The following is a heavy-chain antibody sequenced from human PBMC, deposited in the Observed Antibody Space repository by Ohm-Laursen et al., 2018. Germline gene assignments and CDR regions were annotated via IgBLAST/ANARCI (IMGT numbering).Heavy chain of an antibody. CDR2: INQDGSEK. J-gene: IGHJ4*02. D-gene: IGHD3-9*01. CDR1: GFSFSTYW. V-gene: IGHV3-7*03. CDR3: AKSGGDILTGCPDY. Sequence: SLRLSCAASGFSFSTYWMNWVRQAPGKGLESVASINQDGSEKYFVDSVKGRFTISRDDAKNSLYLQMNSLRAEDTALYYCAKSGGDILTGCPDYWGQGTLVTVSS.